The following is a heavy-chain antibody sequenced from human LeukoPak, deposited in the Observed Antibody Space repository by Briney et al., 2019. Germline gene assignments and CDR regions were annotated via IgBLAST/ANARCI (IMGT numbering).Heavy chain of an antibody. J-gene: IGHJ3*02. D-gene: IGHD3-22*01. CDR3: ARVYYDKAFDI. CDR2: IDPNSGGT. CDR1: GYTFTFYY. V-gene: IGHV1-2*02. Sequence: ASVKVSCKASGYTFTFYYIHWVRQAPGQGLEWMGWIDPNSGGTNYAQKFQGRVTMTRDTSISTAYMDLSGLRSDDTAVYYCARVYYDKAFDIWGQGTMVTVSS.